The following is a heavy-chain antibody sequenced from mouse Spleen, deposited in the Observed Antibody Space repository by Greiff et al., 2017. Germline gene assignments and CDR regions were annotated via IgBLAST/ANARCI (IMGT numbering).Heavy chain of an antibody. D-gene: IGHD2-3*01. Sequence: VQLQQSGPGMVKPSQSLSLTCTVTGYSITSGYDWHWIRHFPGNKLEWMGYISYSGSTNYNPSLKSRISITHDTSKNHFFLKLNSVTTEDTATYYCARDYDGYHWYFDVWGAGTTVTVSS. CDR1: GYSITSGYD. CDR2: ISYSGST. V-gene: IGHV3-1*01. J-gene: IGHJ1*01. CDR3: ARDYDGYHWYFDV.